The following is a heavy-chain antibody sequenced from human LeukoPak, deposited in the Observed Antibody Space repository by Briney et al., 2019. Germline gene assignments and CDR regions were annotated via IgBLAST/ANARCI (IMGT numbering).Heavy chain of an antibody. Sequence: PSETLSLTCTVSGGSISSSSYYWGWIRQPPGKGLEWIGSIYYSGSTYYNPSLKSQVTISVDTSKNQFSLKPSSVTAADTAVYYCARGPYDLNWFDPWGQGTLVTVSS. CDR3: ARGPYDLNWFDP. CDR2: IYYSGST. V-gene: IGHV4-39*07. D-gene: IGHD5-12*01. J-gene: IGHJ5*02. CDR1: GGSISSSSYY.